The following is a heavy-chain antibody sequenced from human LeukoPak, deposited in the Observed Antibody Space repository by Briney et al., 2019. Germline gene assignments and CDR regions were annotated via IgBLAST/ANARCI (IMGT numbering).Heavy chain of an antibody. CDR3: ARPHSGTVNASTYGVIDY. J-gene: IGHJ4*02. CDR1: GGSFSGYC. D-gene: IGHD2-8*01. V-gene: IGHV4-34*01. Sequence: SETLSLTCAVYGGSFSGYCWSWIRQPPGKGLEWIGNIYYSGSTYYHPSLKSRVTISVDTSKNHFSLKLSSVTAADTAMYYCARPHSGTVNASTYGVIDYWGQGTLVTVSS. CDR2: IYYSGST.